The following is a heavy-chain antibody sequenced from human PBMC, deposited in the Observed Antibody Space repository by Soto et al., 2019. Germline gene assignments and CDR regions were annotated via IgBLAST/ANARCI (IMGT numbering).Heavy chain of an antibody. CDR1: GFTFSDHY. D-gene: IGHD5-18*01. CDR3: ARVVGPGYSYGYGEY. V-gene: IGHV3-11*01. CDR2: ISSSGSNI. J-gene: IGHJ4*02. Sequence: QVQLVESGGGLVKPGGSLRLSCAVSGFTFSDHYMSWIRQAPGKGLEWVSYISSSGSNIYYADSVKGRFTISRDDAKNSLFLQMNSLRAEDTAVYYCARVVGPGYSYGYGEYWGQGAQVTVSS.